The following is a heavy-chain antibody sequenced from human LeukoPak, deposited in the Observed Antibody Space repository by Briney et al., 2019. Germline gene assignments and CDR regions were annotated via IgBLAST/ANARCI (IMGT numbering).Heavy chain of an antibody. J-gene: IGHJ6*03. CDR1: GGSISSSSYY. V-gene: IGHV4-39*07. D-gene: IGHD6-13*01. Sequence: SETLSLTCTVSGGSISSSSYYWGWIRQPPGKGLEWIGSIYYSGSTYYNPSLKSRVTISVDTSKNQFSLKLSSVTAADTAVYYCARGSAPRTAAAGTHYYMDVWGKGTTVTVSS. CDR3: ARGSAPRTAAAGTHYYMDV. CDR2: IYYSGST.